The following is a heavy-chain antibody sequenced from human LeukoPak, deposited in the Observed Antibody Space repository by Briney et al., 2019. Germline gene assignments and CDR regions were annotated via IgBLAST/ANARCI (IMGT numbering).Heavy chain of an antibody. Sequence: GGSLRLSCAASGFTFSSYAMSWVRQAPGKGLEWVSSISGSGGSTYYADSVKGRFTISRDNSKNTLYLQMNSLRAEDTAVYYCAKVGVRRFIFQLFDYWGQGTLVTVSS. CDR2: ISGSGGST. D-gene: IGHD3-10*01. J-gene: IGHJ4*02. V-gene: IGHV3-23*01. CDR3: AKVGVRRFIFQLFDY. CDR1: GFTFSSYA.